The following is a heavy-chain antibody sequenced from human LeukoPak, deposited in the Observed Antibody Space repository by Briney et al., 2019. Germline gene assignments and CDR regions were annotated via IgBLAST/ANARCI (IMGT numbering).Heavy chain of an antibody. J-gene: IGHJ5*02. V-gene: IGHV4-59*08. CDR3: ARIITMVRGVPPTCSAP. CDR1: GGSISSYY. D-gene: IGHD3-10*01. Sequence: SETLSLTCTVSGGSISSYYWSWIRQPPGKGLEWIGYIYYSGSTNYNPSLKSRVTISVDTSKNQFSLKLSSVTAADTAVYYCARIITMVRGVPPTCSAPWAQGTLVTVSS. CDR2: IYYSGST.